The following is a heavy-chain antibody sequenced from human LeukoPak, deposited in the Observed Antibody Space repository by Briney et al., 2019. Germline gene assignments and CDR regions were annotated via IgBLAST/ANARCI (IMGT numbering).Heavy chain of an antibody. CDR3: AKAYYYGSGSYTD. CDR2: ISWNSGSI. J-gene: IGHJ4*02. Sequence: GGSLRLSCAASGFTFDDYAMHWVRQAPGKGLEWVSGISWNSGSIGYADSVKGRFTISRDNAKNSLYLQMNSLRAEDTALYYCAKAYYYGSGSYTDWGQGTLVTVSS. V-gene: IGHV3-9*01. CDR1: GFTFDDYA. D-gene: IGHD3-10*01.